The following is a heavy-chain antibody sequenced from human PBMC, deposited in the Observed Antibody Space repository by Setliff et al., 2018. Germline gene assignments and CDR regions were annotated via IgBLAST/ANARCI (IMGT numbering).Heavy chain of an antibody. CDR1: GGSLSADYY. CDR3: ASNPFNSGPPYYFDY. D-gene: IGHD6-19*01. CDR2: IYYSGST. Sequence: SETLSLTCTVSGGSLSADYYWSWIRQPAGKGLEWIGYIYYSGSTNYNPSLKSRVTISVDTSKDQFSLKLSSVTAADTAVYYCASNPFNSGPPYYFDYWGQGTLVTVSS. J-gene: IGHJ4*02. V-gene: IGHV4-59*08.